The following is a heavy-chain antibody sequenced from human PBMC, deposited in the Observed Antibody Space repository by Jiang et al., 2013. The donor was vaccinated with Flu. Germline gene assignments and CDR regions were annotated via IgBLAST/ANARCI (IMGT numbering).Heavy chain of an antibody. Sequence: GRSLRLSCAASGFTFSSYAMHWVRQAPGKGLEWVAVISYDGSNKYYADSVKGRFTISRDNSKNTLYLQMNSLRAEDTAVYYCARDGILFRVYGGYVGYWGQGTLVTVSS. CDR2: ISYDGSNK. CDR3: ARDGILFRVYGGYVGY. J-gene: IGHJ4*02. D-gene: IGHD2-15*01. V-gene: IGHV3-30-3*01. CDR1: GFTFSSYA.